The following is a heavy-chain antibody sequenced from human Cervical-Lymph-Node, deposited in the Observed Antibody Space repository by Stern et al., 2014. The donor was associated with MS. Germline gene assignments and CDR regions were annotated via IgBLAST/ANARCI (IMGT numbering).Heavy chain of an antibody. CDR3: ARAPAGEQWLVRVAFDL. Sequence: DQLVESGSELKKPGASVKVSCKGSGYTFSNYALNWVRQAPGQGLEWMGWINTDSGNPTYAQGFTGRFVFSLDISVSTAYLQINNLKAEDTAVYYCARAPAGEQWLVRVAFDLWGQGTLVTVSS. CDR2: INTDSGNP. CDR1: GYTFSNYA. D-gene: IGHD6-19*01. V-gene: IGHV7-4-1*02. J-gene: IGHJ4*02.